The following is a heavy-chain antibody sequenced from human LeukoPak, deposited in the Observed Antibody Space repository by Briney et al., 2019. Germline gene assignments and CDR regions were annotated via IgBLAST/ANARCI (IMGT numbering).Heavy chain of an antibody. J-gene: IGHJ4*02. D-gene: IGHD3-10*01. CDR1: GFTFSSYS. CDR2: ISSSSSYI. Sequence: SGGSLRLSCAASGFTFSSYSMNWVRQAPGKGLEWVSSISSSSSYIYYAGSVKGRFTISRDNAKNSLYLQMNSLRDEDTAVYYCARTPGALWFGELLDPLIDYWGQGTLVTVSS. V-gene: IGHV3-21*01. CDR3: ARTPGALWFGELLDPLIDY.